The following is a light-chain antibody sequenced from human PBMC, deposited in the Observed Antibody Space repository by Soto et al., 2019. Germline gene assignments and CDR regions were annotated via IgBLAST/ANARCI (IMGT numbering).Light chain of an antibody. CDR1: QNVRRY. Sequence: QMTQSPSSLSASVGDSATITCPASQNVRRYVNWYQQKPGKAPNVLIDETSTLQDGVPSRCSGDGYGTDCTRSISSLHPEELATYYCQHYKSYSEAFGQGTKVDIK. CDR3: QHYKSYSEA. J-gene: IGKJ1*01. V-gene: IGKV1-39*01. CDR2: ETS.